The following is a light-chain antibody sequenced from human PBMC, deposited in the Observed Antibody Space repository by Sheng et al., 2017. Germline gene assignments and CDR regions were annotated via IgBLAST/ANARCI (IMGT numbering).Light chain of an antibody. CDR1: QSVSSY. CDR2: DAS. V-gene: IGKV3-11*01. CDR3: QQYNNWPPWT. J-gene: IGKJ1*01. Sequence: EIVLTQSPATLSLSPGERATLSCRASQSVSSYLAWYQQKPGQAPRLLIYDASNRATGIPARFSGSGSGTDFTLTISSLEPEDFAVYYCQQYNNWPPWTFGQG.